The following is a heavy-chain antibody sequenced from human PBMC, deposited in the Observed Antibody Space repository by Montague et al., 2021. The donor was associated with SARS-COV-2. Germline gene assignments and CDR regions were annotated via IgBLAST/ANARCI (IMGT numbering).Heavy chain of an antibody. Sequence: ETLSLTCAVYGGSFSGYYWSWIRQPPGKGLEWIGEINHSGSTNYNPSLKSRVTISVDTSKNQFSLKLSSVTAADTAVYYCARGRVGSSWYRERNNWFDPWGQGTLVTVSS. J-gene: IGHJ5*02. D-gene: IGHD6-13*01. CDR1: GGSFSGYY. V-gene: IGHV4-34*01. CDR2: INHSGST. CDR3: ARGRVGSSWYRERNNWFDP.